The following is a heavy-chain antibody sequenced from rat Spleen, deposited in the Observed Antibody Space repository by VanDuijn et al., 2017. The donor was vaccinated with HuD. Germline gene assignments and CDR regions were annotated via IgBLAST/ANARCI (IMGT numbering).Heavy chain of an antibody. D-gene: IGHD1-12*02. J-gene: IGHJ2*01. CDR2: ITNTGGST. V-gene: IGHV5-31*01. Sequence: EVQLVESGGGLVQPGRSLNLSCVASGFTFNKYWMTWIRQAPGKGLEWIASITNTGGSTYYPDSVKGRFTISRDDAKSTLYLQLDSLRSEDTATYYCTTDTFYDGTYYPGGFDYWGQGVMVTVSS. CDR3: TTDTFYDGTYYPGGFDY. CDR1: GFTFNKYW.